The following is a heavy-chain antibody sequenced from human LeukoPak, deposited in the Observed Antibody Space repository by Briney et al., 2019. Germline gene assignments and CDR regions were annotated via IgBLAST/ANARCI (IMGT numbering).Heavy chain of an antibody. CDR1: GYSFTSYW. J-gene: IGHJ6*02. D-gene: IGHD2-2*01. CDR2: IYPGDSDT. Sequence: GGSLKISCKGSGYSFTSYWIGWVRQMPGKGLEWMGIIYPGDSDTTYSPSFQGQVTISADKSISTAYLQWSSLKASDTAMYYCARRDGYCSSTSCYADYYYGMDVWGQGTTVTVSS. CDR3: ARRDGYCSSTSCYADYYYGMDV. V-gene: IGHV5-51*01.